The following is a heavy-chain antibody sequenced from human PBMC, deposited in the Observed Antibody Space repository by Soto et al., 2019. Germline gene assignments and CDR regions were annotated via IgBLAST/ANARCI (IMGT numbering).Heavy chain of an antibody. V-gene: IGHV4-59*01. Sequence: SETLSLTCAVYGESFSGYIWTWIRQTPGKGLEWIGCFYNSGNTNYNPSLKSRVTISVDTSNNQFSLRVNSVTAADTAVYYCARESSSRCYDYWGQGTLVTVSS. CDR2: FYNSGNT. CDR1: GESFSGYI. CDR3: ARESSSRCYDY. J-gene: IGHJ4*02. D-gene: IGHD6-13*01.